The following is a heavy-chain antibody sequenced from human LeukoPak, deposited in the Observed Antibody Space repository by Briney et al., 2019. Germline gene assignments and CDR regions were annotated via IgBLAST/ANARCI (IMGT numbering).Heavy chain of an antibody. J-gene: IGHJ4*02. D-gene: IGHD2-2*01. CDR2: IYYSGST. CDR1: GGSISSSSHY. CDR3: ERTSWYYFDY. V-gene: IGHV4-39*07. Sequence: SETLSLTCTVSGGSISSSSHYWVWIRQPPGKGLEWIGSIYYSGSTYQNPSLKSRLTISVDTSKNQFSLRLSSVTAADTAVYYCERTSWYYFDYWGQGTLVIVSS.